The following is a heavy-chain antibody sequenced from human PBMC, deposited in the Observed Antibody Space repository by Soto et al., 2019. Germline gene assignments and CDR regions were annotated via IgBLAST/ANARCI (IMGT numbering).Heavy chain of an antibody. CDR2: IKEDGSER. D-gene: IGHD2-8*01. V-gene: IGHV3-7*01. J-gene: IGHJ4*02. CDR1: GLTISNYW. CDR3: TRGNLYCSNGVCYTMSVFEY. Sequence: GGSLRLSCTDSGLTISNYWMSWVRQAPGKGLEWVANIKEDGSERYYVDSVKGRFTISRDNAKNSLYLQMNSLRAEDTAVYYCTRGNLYCSNGVCYTMSVFEYWGQGTLVTVSS.